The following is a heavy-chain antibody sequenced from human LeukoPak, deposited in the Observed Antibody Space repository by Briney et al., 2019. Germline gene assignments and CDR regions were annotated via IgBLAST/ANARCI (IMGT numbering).Heavy chain of an antibody. D-gene: IGHD1-7*01. Sequence: ASVKVSCKASGYTFTSYDINWVRQATGQGLEWMGWMNPNSGNTGYAQKYQGRVTITRNTSISTAYMELSSLRAEDTAVYYCAKVPTPNWNYEYFDYWGQGTLVTVSS. V-gene: IGHV1-8*03. CDR1: GYTFTSYD. J-gene: IGHJ4*02. CDR2: MNPNSGNT. CDR3: AKVPTPNWNYEYFDY.